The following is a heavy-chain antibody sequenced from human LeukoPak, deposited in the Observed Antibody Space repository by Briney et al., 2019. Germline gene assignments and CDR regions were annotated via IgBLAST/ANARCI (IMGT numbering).Heavy chain of an antibody. CDR3: AKDAAYGYDRFDY. Sequence: GGSLRLSCAASGFIFNKYWMAWVRQAPGKGLEWVANINEDGGDRNYVDSLKGRFTISRDNAKNSLYLQMNSLRVEDTAVYYCAKDAAYGYDRFDYWGQGTQVTVSS. CDR2: INEDGGDR. CDR1: GFIFNKYW. V-gene: IGHV3-7*01. J-gene: IGHJ4*02. D-gene: IGHD5-18*01.